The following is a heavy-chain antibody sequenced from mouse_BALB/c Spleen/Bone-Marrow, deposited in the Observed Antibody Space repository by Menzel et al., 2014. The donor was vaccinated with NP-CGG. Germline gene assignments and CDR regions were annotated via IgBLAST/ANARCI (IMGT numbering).Heavy chain of an antibody. V-gene: IGHV5-17*02. CDR2: MNSGSSTI. D-gene: IGHD1-1*01. Sequence: EVKLQESGGGLVQPGGSRKLSCAASGFTFSSFGMHWVRQAPEKGLEWVAYMNSGSSTIFYADTVRGRSTISRDNPKNILFLKMTSLRSEDTAMYYSVRGSIYSCGNTYYVIDYWGQGTSVTVSS. CDR1: GFTFSSFG. J-gene: IGHJ4*01. CDR3: VRGSIYSCGNTYYVIDY.